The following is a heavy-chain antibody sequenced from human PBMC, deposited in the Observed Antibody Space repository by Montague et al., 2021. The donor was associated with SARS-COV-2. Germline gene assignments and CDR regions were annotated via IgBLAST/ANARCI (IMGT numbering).Heavy chain of an antibody. CDR3: ARMGAVRGEIAAPHLYYSMDV. Sequence: PALVKPTQTLTLTCTFSGFSLSTSGMCVSWIRQPPGKALERLALLDWDDAKYYSTSLKTRLTISNATSNNQVVLTMTNMDPVDTATYYCARMGAVRGEIAAPHLYYSMDVWGQGTTVTVSS. D-gene: IGHD3-10*01. CDR2: LDWDDAK. J-gene: IGHJ6*02. CDR1: GFSLSTSGMC. V-gene: IGHV2-70*01.